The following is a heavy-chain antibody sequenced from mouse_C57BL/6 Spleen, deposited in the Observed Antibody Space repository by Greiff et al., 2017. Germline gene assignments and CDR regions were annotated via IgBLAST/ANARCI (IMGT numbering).Heavy chain of an antibody. CDR2: IYPGSGST. CDR3: ARFGYSPYCAMDY. Sequence: QVQLQQPGAELVKPGASVKMSCKASGYTFTSYWITWVKQRPGQGLEWIGDIYPGSGSTNYNEKFKSKATLTVDTSSSTAYMQLSSLTSEDSAVYYCARFGYSPYCAMDYWGQGTSVTVSS. D-gene: IGHD2-3*01. J-gene: IGHJ4*01. V-gene: IGHV1-55*01. CDR1: GYTFTSYW.